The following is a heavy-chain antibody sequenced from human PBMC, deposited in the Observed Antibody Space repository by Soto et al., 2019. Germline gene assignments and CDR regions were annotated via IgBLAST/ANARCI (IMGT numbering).Heavy chain of an antibody. CDR1: GFTFSSYA. Sequence: GGSLRLSCAASGFTFSSYAMHWVRQAPGKGLEWVAVISYDGSNKYYADSVKGRFTISRDNSKNTLYLQMNSLRAEDTAVYYCARDGATVTFNWFDPWGHGTLVTVSS. CDR2: ISYDGSNK. V-gene: IGHV3-30-3*01. J-gene: IGHJ5*02. CDR3: ARDGATVTFNWFDP. D-gene: IGHD4-17*01.